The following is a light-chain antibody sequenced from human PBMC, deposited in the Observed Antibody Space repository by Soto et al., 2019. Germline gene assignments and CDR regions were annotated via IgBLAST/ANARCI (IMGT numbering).Light chain of an antibody. Sequence: DIVMTQSPDSLAVSLGERATINCKSSQSLLYSSNNKNYLAWFQQKQGKPPNLLIYWASIRESGVPDRFSGSGSGTDFTLTISSLQAEDVAVYYCQQYYDTPFTFGPGTKVDIK. CDR3: QQYYDTPFT. CDR1: QSLLYSSNNKNY. V-gene: IGKV4-1*01. J-gene: IGKJ3*01. CDR2: WAS.